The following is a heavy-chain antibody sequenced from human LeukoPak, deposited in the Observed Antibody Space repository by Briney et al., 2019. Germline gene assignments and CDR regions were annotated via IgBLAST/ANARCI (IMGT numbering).Heavy chain of an antibody. CDR2: IYHSGST. V-gene: IGHV4-4*02. D-gene: IGHD6-13*01. CDR3: ARGIAAAGMYNWFDP. CDR1: GGSISSSNW. J-gene: IGHJ5*02. Sequence: SGTLSLTCAVSGGSISSSNWWSWVRQPPGKGLGWIGEIYHSGSTNYNPSLKSRVTISVDKSKNQFSLKLSSVTAADTAVYYCARGIAAAGMYNWFDPWGQGTLVTVSS.